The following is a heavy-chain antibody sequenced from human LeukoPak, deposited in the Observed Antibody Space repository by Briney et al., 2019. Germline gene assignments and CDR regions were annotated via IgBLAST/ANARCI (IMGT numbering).Heavy chain of an antibody. CDR2: IIPIFGTA. V-gene: IGHV1-69*01. CDR3: ARRGGSGRSGYYYGMDV. CDR1: GGTFSSYA. D-gene: IGHD3-10*01. Sequence: SVKVSCKASGGTFSSYAISWVRQAPGQGLEWMGGIIPIFGTANYAQKFQGRVTITADESTSTAYIELSSLRSEDTAVYYCARRGGSGRSGYYYGMDVWGQGTTVTVSS. J-gene: IGHJ6*02.